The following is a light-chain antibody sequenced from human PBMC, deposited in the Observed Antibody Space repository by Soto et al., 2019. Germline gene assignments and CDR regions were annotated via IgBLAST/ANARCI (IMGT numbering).Light chain of an antibody. J-gene: IGKJ4*01. Sequence: DIQMTQSPSSVSASVGDSLTITCRASQGITSWVAWYQHKPGRAPKLLIYAASRLQSGVPPKFSGSGSGTDFTLTISSLQPEDFGTYYCQQTSSFPLTLGGRTKVEIK. CDR2: AAS. CDR3: QQTSSFPLT. CDR1: QGITSW. V-gene: IGKV1-12*01.